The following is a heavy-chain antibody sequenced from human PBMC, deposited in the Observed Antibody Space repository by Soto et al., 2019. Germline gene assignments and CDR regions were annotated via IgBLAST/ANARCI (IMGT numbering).Heavy chain of an antibody. Sequence: SLRISCASSGFTFNSYAMSGLLQAPGKGLEWVSAISGSGGSTYYADSVKGRFTISRDNSKNTLYLQMNSLRAEDTAVYYCAKLGRQPLSSECNWFDTWGQGPLV. CDR2: ISGSGGST. D-gene: IGHD7-27*01. CDR1: GFTFNSYA. V-gene: IGHV3-23*01. J-gene: IGHJ5*02. CDR3: AKLGRQPLSSECNWFDT.